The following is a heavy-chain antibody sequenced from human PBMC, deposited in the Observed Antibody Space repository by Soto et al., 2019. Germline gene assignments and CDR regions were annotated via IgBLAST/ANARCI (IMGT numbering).Heavy chain of an antibody. V-gene: IGHV3-21*01. CDR2: ITSNGNFL. CDR3: TRSDYGDAPGY. CDR1: GFPFYVYG. J-gene: IGHJ4*02. Sequence: GWSLRLSCATYGFPFYVYGMTWVRQAPGKGLEWVSSITSNGNFLYYADAVRGRFSISRDNPKTSVSLEMNNLRAEDTAVYYCTRSDYGDAPGYWGQGTLVTVS. D-gene: IGHD4-17*01.